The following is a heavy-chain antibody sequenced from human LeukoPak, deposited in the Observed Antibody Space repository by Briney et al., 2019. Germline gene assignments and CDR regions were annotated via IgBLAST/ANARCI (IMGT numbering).Heavy chain of an antibody. CDR2: ISAYNSNA. Sequence: ASVKVSCKASGYSFTSYGISWVRQAPGQGLEWMGWISAYNSNAIYAQNLQGRVTMTTDTSTSTAYMELRSLRSDDTAVYYCARVPGSGNWFDPWGQGTLVTVSS. J-gene: IGHJ5*02. V-gene: IGHV1-18*01. D-gene: IGHD6-19*01. CDR3: ARVPGSGNWFDP. CDR1: GYSFTSYG.